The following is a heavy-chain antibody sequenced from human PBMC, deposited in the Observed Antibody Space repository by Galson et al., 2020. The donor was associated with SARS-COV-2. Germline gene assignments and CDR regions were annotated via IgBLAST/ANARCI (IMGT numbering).Heavy chain of an antibody. V-gene: IGHV3-30*04. D-gene: IGHD2-2*01. CDR1: GFTFSSYA. Sequence: GESLKISCAASGFTFSSYAMHWVRQAPGKGLEWVALISYDGTNEDYADSVRGRFTISRDTSKNTLNLQMNSLRSDDTAVYYCARDRGPFCVSTSCLGRFGRWGQGTLVTVSS. J-gene: IGHJ5*02. CDR3: ARDRGPFCVSTSCLGRFGR. CDR2: ISYDGTNE.